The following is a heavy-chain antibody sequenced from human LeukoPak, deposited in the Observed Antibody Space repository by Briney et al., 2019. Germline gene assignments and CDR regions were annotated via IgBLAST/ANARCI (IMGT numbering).Heavy chain of an antibody. J-gene: IGHJ4*02. CDR1: GGSISGSSYY. CDR2: MYSSGST. D-gene: IGHD5-24*01. CDR3: ARVMKLWGGYNGGVDH. V-gene: IGHV4-61*02. Sequence: SETLSLTCTVSGGSISGSSYYWNWIRQPAGKGLEWIGRMYSSGSTNYNPSLKSRVTISVDTSKNQFSLKLSSVTAADTAVYYCARVMKLWGGYNGGVDHWGQGTLVTVSS.